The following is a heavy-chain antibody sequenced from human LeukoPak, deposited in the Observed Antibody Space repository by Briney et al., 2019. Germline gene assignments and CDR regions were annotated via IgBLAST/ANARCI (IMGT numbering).Heavy chain of an antibody. D-gene: IGHD3-3*01. Sequence: SETLSLTCTVSGGSISSSSYYWGWIRQPPGKGLEWIGSIYYSGSSYYNPSLKSRVTISVHTSKNLFSLKLSSVTAADTAVYYCARLGVTFDIWGQGTMVTVSS. J-gene: IGHJ3*02. CDR1: GGSISSSSYY. CDR3: ARLGVTFDI. V-gene: IGHV4-39*01. CDR2: IYYSGSS.